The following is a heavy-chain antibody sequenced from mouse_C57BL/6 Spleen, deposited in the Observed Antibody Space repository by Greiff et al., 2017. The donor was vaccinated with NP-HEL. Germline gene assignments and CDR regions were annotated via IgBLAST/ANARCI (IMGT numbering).Heavy chain of an antibody. J-gene: IGHJ4*01. CDR3: ARRDDFYYAMDY. Sequence: VQLQQSGPVLVKPGASVKMSCKASGYTFTDYYMNWVKQSHGKSLEWIGVINPYNGGTSYNQKFKGKATLTVDKSSSTAYMELNSLTSEDSAVYYCARRDDFYYAMDYWGQGTSVTVSS. V-gene: IGHV1-19*01. D-gene: IGHD2-13*01. CDR2: INPYNGGT. CDR1: GYTFTDYY.